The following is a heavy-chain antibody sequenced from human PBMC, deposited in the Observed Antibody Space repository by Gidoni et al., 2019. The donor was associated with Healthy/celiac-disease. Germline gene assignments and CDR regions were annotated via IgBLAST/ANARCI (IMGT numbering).Heavy chain of an antibody. J-gene: IGHJ5*02. Sequence: QVQLVESGGGVVQPGRSLRPSCAASGLTSSSYAMHWVRQAPGKGLGWVAVISYDGSNKYYADSVKGRFTISRDNSKNTLYLQMNSLRAEDTSVYYCARDDGEVGATRWFDPWGQGTLVTVSS. CDR3: ARDDGEVGATRWFDP. V-gene: IGHV3-30-3*01. CDR1: GLTSSSYA. CDR2: ISYDGSNK. D-gene: IGHD1-26*01.